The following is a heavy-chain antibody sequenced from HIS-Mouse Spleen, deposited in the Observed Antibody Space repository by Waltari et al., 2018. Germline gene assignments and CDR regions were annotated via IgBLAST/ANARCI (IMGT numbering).Heavy chain of an antibody. CDR1: GGPISSSSYY. CDR3: AREIPYSSSWYDWYFDL. CDR2: IYYSGST. Sequence: QLQLQESGPGLVKPSENLSLTCPVSGGPISSSSYYWGWVRQPPGKGLAWIGSIYYSGSTYYNPSLKSRVTISVDTSKNQFSLKLSSVTAADTAVYYCAREIPYSSSWYDWYFDLWGRGTLVTVSS. V-gene: IGHV4-39*07. D-gene: IGHD6-13*01. J-gene: IGHJ2*01.